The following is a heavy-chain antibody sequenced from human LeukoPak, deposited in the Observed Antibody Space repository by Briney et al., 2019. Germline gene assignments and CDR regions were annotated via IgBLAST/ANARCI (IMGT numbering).Heavy chain of an antibody. CDR1: GYTFTSYG. CDR3: AREALKQVVGATTVDY. CDR2: ISAYNGNT. J-gene: IGHJ4*02. Sequence: ASVRVSCKASGYTFTSYGISWVRQAPGQGLEWMGWISAYNGNTNYAQKLQGRVTMTTDTSTSTAYMELRSLRSDDTAVYYCAREALKQVVGATTVDYWGQGTLVTVSS. D-gene: IGHD1-26*01. V-gene: IGHV1-18*01.